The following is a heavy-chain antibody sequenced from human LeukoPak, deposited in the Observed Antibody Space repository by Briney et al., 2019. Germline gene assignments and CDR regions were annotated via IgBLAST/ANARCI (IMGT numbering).Heavy chain of an antibody. Sequence: ASVTVSCKASGYTFTSYDINWVRQATGQGREWMGWMNPNSGDTGYAQKFQGRVSMTRETSVSTAYMELSSLKSEDTAVYYCARNLAATGDFDYWGQGTLVAVSS. J-gene: IGHJ4*02. CDR2: MNPNSGDT. CDR3: ARNLAATGDFDY. CDR1: GYTFTSYD. D-gene: IGHD5-12*01. V-gene: IGHV1-8*01.